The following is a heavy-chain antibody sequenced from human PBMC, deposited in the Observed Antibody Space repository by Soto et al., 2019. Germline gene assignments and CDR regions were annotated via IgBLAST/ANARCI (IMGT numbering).Heavy chain of an antibody. Sequence: SETLSLTCTVSGGSIRSYYWSWIRQPPGKGLEWIGYIYYSGITDYNPSLKSRVTISVDTSKSQFSLKLSSVTAADTAVYYCAGRYGYSFDYWGQGTLVTVSS. CDR1: GGSIRSYY. D-gene: IGHD1-1*01. V-gene: IGHV4-59*01. CDR3: AGRYGYSFDY. CDR2: IYYSGIT. J-gene: IGHJ4*02.